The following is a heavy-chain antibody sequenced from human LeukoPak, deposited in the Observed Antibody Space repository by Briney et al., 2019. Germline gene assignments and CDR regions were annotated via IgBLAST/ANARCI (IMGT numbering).Heavy chain of an antibody. CDR2: ISSSSSYI. Sequence: GGSLRLSCAASGFSFSTYTMNWVRQAPGKGLEWVSSISSSSSYIFYADSVKGRFTISRDNAKNTLYLQMNSLRAEDTAVYYCARVDSFVVPAAILDYWGQGTLVTVSS. J-gene: IGHJ4*02. V-gene: IGHV3-21*01. CDR3: ARVDSFVVPAAILDY. CDR1: GFSFSTYT. D-gene: IGHD2-2*01.